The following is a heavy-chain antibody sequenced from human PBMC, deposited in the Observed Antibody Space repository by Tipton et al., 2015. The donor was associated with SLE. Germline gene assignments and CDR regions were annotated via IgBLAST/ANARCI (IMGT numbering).Heavy chain of an antibody. V-gene: IGHV3-30*02. J-gene: IGHJ4*02. D-gene: IGHD2-8*01. CDR1: GFTFSSYG. CDR3: AKCVRVGSGGVYAPDY. CDR2: IRDDGSNK. Sequence: SLRLSCAASGFTFSSYGMHWVRQAPGKGLEWVAFIRDDGSNKYYADSVKGRFTISRDNSKNTLYLQMNSLRAEDTAVYYCAKCVRVGSGGVYAPDYWGQGTLVTVSS.